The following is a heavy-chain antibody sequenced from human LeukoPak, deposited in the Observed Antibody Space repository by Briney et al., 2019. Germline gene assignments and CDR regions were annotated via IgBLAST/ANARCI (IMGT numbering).Heavy chain of an antibody. CDR3: AREYYYGSGSYHRLDY. D-gene: IGHD3-10*01. CDR1: GFTFSDYY. V-gene: IGHV3-11*01. CDR2: ISSSGSTI. Sequence: GGSLRLSCAASGFTFSDYYMSWIRQAPGKGLEWVSYISSSGSTIYYADSVKGRFTISRDNAKNSLYLQMNSLRAEDTAVYYCAREYYYGSGSYHRLDYWGQGTLVTVSS. J-gene: IGHJ4*02.